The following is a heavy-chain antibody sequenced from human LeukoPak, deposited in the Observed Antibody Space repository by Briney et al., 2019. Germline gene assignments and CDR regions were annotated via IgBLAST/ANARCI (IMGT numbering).Heavy chain of an antibody. V-gene: IGHV1-69*05. CDR3: AGSHCTNGVCRDTQFDY. CDR2: IIPIFGTA. J-gene: IGHJ4*02. Sequence: ASVKVSCKASGGTFSSYAISWVRQAPGQGLEWMGGIIPIFGTANYAQKFQGRVTVTTDESTSTAYMELSSLRSEDTAVYYCAGSHCTNGVCRDTQFDYWGQGTLVTVSS. CDR1: GGTFSSYA. D-gene: IGHD2-8*01.